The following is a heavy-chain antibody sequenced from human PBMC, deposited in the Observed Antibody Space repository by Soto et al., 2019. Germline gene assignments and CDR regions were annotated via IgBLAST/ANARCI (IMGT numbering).Heavy chain of an antibody. Sequence: GGSLRLSCAASGFTFSSYAMSWVRQAPGKGLEWVSAISGSGGSTYYADSVKGRFTISRDNSKNTLYLQMNSLRAEDTAVYYCAKDRRVSMVRGVIISGLNYWGQGTLVTVSS. D-gene: IGHD3-10*01. V-gene: IGHV3-23*01. CDR1: GFTFSSYA. CDR3: AKDRRVSMVRGVIISGLNY. J-gene: IGHJ4*02. CDR2: ISGSGGST.